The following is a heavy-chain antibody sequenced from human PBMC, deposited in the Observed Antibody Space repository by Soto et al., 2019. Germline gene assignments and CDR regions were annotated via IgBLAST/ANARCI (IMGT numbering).Heavy chain of an antibody. J-gene: IGHJ3*02. CDR2: IKEDGSEK. CDR1: GFTFSRYW. D-gene: IGHD2-15*01. V-gene: IGHV3-7*01. CDR3: ARDPYSGWYGAFDI. Sequence: EVQLVESGGGLVQPGGSLRLSCAASGFTFSRYWMTWVRHAPGKGLEWVANIKEDGSEKTYVDSVKGRFTISRDNADNPLYLQMNSLRAEDTAVYYCARDPYSGWYGAFDIWGQGTMVTVSS.